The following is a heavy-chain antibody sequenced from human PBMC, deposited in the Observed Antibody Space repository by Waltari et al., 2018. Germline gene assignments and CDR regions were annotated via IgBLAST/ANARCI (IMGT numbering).Heavy chain of an antibody. CDR2: IYYSGRT. V-gene: IGHV4-39*01. D-gene: IGHD3-10*01. CDR1: GGSISSSSYY. J-gene: IGHJ4*02. Sequence: QLQLQESGPGLVKPSETLSLTCTVSGGSISSSSYYWGWIRQPPGKGLEWIGSIYYSGRTYYNPALKSRVTISVDTSKNQFSLKLSSVTAADTAVYYCARHYPRVRGVMTHFDYWGQGTLVTVSS. CDR3: ARHYPRVRGVMTHFDY.